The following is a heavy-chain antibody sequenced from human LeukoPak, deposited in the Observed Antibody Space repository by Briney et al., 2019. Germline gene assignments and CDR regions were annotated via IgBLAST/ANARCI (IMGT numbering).Heavy chain of an antibody. D-gene: IGHD1-26*01. CDR2: IYYSGST. Sequence: PSETLSLTCTVSGGSISSYYWSWIRQPPGKGLEWIGYIYYSGSTNYNPSLKSRVTISVDTSKNQFSLKLSSVTAADPAVYYCARGPVGATPGWYFDLWGRGTLVTVSS. J-gene: IGHJ2*01. CDR1: GGSISSYY. V-gene: IGHV4-59*01. CDR3: ARGPVGATPGWYFDL.